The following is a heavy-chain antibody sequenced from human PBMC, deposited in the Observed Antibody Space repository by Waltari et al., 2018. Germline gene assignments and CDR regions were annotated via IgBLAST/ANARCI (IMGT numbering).Heavy chain of an antibody. CDR3: ARGGALRWGGFDP. J-gene: IGHJ5*02. D-gene: IGHD3-16*01. CDR1: GGSISSYY. V-gene: IGHV4-59*01. CDR2: IYYSGST. Sequence: QVQLQESGPGLVKPSETLSLTCTVPGGSISSYYWSWIRQPPGKGLEWIGYIYYSGSTNYNPALKSPVTQSVDTSKNQFSLKLSSVAAADTAVYYCARGGALRWGGFDPWGQGTLVTVSS.